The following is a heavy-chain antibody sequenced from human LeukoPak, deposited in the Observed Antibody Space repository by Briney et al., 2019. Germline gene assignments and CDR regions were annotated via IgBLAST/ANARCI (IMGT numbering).Heavy chain of an antibody. CDR2: IYHRGRS. CDR3: WVSTVGGPVPQPFHI. J-gene: IGHJ3*02. V-gene: IGHV4-38-2*02. Sequence: SETLSLTCTVSGYSIRSDYYWGWIRPPPGKGLEWIGSIYHRGRSYYNPSLERRVTMSVDTSKIQFSLNLHSVTAADTPVYYFWVSTVGGPVPQPFHIWGQRTFVTVLS. CDR1: GYSIRSDYY. D-gene: IGHD4-23*01.